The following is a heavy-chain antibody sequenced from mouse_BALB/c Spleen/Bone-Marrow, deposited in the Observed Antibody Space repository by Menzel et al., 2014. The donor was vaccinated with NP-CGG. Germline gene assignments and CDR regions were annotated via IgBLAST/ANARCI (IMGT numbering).Heavy chain of an antibody. CDR2: ISTYSGNT. J-gene: IGHJ2*01. D-gene: IGHD1-1*01. Sequence: QVHVKQSGPELVRPGVSVKLSCKGSGYTFTAYAMHWVKQSHAKSLEWIGLISTYSGNTHYNQNFKGKATMTVDKSSSTPYMVLARLTSEDSDIYYSARNFYGSSYFDYWGQGTTLTVSS. V-gene: IGHV1S137*01. CDR1: GYTFTAYA. CDR3: ARNFYGSSYFDY.